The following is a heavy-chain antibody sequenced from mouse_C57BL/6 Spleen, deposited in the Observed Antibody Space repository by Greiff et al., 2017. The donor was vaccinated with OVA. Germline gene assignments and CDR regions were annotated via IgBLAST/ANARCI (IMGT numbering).Heavy chain of an antibody. CDR2: INPYNGDT. J-gene: IGHJ4*01. CDR1: GYSFTGYF. Sequence: EVQLQQSGPELVKPGDSVKISCKASGYSFTGYFMNWVMQSHGKSLEWIGRINPYNGDTFYNQKFKGKATLTVDQSSSTAHMELRSLTSEDSAVYYCARSEGGSRGVGYAMDYWGQGTSVTVSS. CDR3: ARSEGGSRGVGYAMDY. V-gene: IGHV1-20*01. D-gene: IGHD1-1*01.